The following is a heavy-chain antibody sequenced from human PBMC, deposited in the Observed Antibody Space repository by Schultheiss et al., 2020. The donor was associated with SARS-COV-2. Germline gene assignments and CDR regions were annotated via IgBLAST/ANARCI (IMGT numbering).Heavy chain of an antibody. V-gene: IGHV4-39*01. D-gene: IGHD6-13*01. CDR3: ARHQAAAGILDY. CDR1: GGSISSSSYY. Sequence: SETLSLTCTVSGGSISSSSYYWGWIRQPPGKGLEWIGSIYYSGSTYYNPSLKSRVTISVDTSKNQFSLKLSSVTAADTAVYYGARHQAAAGILDYWGQGTLVTVSS. CDR2: IYYSGST. J-gene: IGHJ4*02.